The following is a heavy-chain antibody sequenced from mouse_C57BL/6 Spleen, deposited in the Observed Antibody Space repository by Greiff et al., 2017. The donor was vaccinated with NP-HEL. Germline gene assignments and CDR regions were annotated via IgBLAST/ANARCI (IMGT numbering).Heavy chain of an antibody. CDR3: ARDGGYYAMDY. J-gene: IGHJ4*01. CDR2: IYPSDSET. Sequence: VQLQQSGAELVRPGSSVKLSCKASGYTFTSYWMDWVKQRPGQGLEWIGNIYPSDSETHYNQKFKDKATLTVDKSSSTAYMQLSSLTSEDSAVYYCARDGGYYAMDYWGQGTSVTVSS. V-gene: IGHV1-61*01. D-gene: IGHD2-3*01. CDR1: GYTFTSYW.